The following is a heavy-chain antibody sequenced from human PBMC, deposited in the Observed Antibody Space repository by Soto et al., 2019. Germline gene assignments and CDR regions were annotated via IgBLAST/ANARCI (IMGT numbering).Heavy chain of an antibody. Sequence: PSETLSLTCAGYGGSFSGYYWSWIRQPPGKGLEWIGEINHSGSTNYTPALKSRVTISVDTSKNQFSLNLSSVTAADTAVYYCARSPSTYSSSWYAGGLDYWGQGTLVTVSS. D-gene: IGHD6-13*01. CDR2: INHSGST. J-gene: IGHJ4*02. V-gene: IGHV4-34*01. CDR1: GGSFSGYY. CDR3: ARSPSTYSSSWYAGGLDY.